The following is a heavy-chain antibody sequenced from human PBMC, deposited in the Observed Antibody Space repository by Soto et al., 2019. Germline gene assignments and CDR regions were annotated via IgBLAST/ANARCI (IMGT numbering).Heavy chain of an antibody. D-gene: IGHD6-19*01. V-gene: IGHV3-23*01. CDR3: AKDHRVAVAATKYFDY. J-gene: IGHJ4*02. CDR2: ISGSGGST. Sequence: EVQLLESGGGLVQPGGSLRLSCAASGFTFSSYAMSWVRQAPGKGLEWVSAISGSGGSTYYADSVKGRCTISRDNSKNTLYLQMNSLRADDTDVYYCAKDHRVAVAATKYFDYWGQGTLVTVAS. CDR1: GFTFSSYA.